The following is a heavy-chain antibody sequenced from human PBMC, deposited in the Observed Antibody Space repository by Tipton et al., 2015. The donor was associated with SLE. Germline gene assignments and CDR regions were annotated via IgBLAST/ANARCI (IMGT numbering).Heavy chain of an antibody. CDR2: IKQRGSEE. V-gene: IGHV3-7*01. CDR3: ARDLVNHYDSSGVSDY. Sequence: SLRLSCAASGFTFSLYWMSWLRQAPGKGLEWVASIKQRGSEEYYVDSVEGRFTISRDDAKNSLYLQMNSLRAEDTAVYYCARDLVNHYDSSGVSDYWGQGTLVTVSS. CDR1: GFTFSLYW. J-gene: IGHJ4*02. D-gene: IGHD3-22*01.